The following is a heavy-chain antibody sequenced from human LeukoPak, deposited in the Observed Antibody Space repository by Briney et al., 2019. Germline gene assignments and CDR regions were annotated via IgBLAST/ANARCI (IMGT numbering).Heavy chain of an antibody. CDR2: IYSGGST. Sequence: QPGGSLRLSCAASGFTVSSNYMSWVRQAPGKGLEWVSVIYSGGSTYYADSVKGRFAISSDTARNSLYLHMHSLRAEDTAVYYCTRDHNWAFDYWGQGALVTVSS. J-gene: IGHJ4*02. CDR3: TRDHNWAFDY. V-gene: IGHV3-53*01. CDR1: GFTVSSNY. D-gene: IGHD1-20*01.